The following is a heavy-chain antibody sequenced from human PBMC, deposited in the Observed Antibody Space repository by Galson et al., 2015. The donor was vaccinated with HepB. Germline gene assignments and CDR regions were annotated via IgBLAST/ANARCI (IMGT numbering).Heavy chain of an antibody. CDR1: GFTFSSYA. Sequence: SLRLSCAASGFTFSSYAMHWVRQAPGKGLEWVAVISYDGSNKYYADSVKGRFTISRDNSKNTLYLQMNSLRAEDTAVYYCARARENIVATHLIDYWGQGTLVTVSS. D-gene: IGHD5-12*01. CDR2: ISYDGSNK. J-gene: IGHJ4*02. CDR3: ARARENIVATHLIDY. V-gene: IGHV3-30*04.